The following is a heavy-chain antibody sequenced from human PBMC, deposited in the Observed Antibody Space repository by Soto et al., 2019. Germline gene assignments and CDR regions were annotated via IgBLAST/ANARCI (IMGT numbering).Heavy chain of an antibody. Sequence: PSETLSLTCTVSGGSISSYYWSWIRQPAGKGLEWIGRIYTSRSTNYNPSLKSRVTMSVDTSKNQFSLKLSSVTAADTAVYYCAAGSGYSPATYYYYGMDVWGQGTTVTVSS. CDR2: IYTSRST. CDR3: AAGSGYSPATYYYYGMDV. D-gene: IGHD3-3*01. CDR1: GGSISSYY. V-gene: IGHV4-4*07. J-gene: IGHJ6*02.